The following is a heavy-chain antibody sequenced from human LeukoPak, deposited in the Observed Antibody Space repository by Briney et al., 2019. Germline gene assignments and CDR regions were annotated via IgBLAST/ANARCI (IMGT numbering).Heavy chain of an antibody. D-gene: IGHD3-22*01. CDR3: ARARDYYDSSGYYVFWFDP. CDR1: GGSISSYY. J-gene: IGHJ5*02. V-gene: IGHV4-4*07. CDR2: IYTSGST. Sequence: PSETLSLTCTVSGGSISSYYWSWIRQPAGKGLEWIGRIYTSGSTNYNPSLKSRVTISVDTSKNQFSLKLSSVTAADTAVYYCARARDYYDSSGYYVFWFDPWGQGTLVTVSS.